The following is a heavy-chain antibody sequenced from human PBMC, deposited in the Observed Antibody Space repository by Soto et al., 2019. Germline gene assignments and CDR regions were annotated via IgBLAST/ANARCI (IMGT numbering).Heavy chain of an antibody. D-gene: IGHD2-15*01. CDR2: IKSKTDGGTT. CDR1: GFTFSNAW. CDR3: TTAPQISGGYCSGGSCYSWDY. V-gene: IGHV3-15*01. Sequence: GGSLRLSCAASGFTFSNAWMSWVRQAPGKGLEWVGRIKSKTDGGTTDYAAPVKGRFTISRDDSKHTLYLQMNSLKTEDTAVYYCTTAPQISGGYCSGGSCYSWDYWGQGTLVTVSS. J-gene: IGHJ4*02.